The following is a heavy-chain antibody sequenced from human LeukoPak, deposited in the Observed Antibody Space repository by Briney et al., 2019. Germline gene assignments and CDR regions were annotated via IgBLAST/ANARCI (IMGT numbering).Heavy chain of an antibody. CDR2: MNPNSGNT. V-gene: IGHV1-8*01. CDR1: GYTFDNYD. D-gene: IGHD5-24*01. Sequence: ASVKVSCKASGYTFDNYDINWVRQAPGQGLEWMGWMNPNSGNTGYAQRFQGRFTLTRETFISTAYMELSSLRSDDTAVYYCVRAMAPLDTFNYQYAMDVWGQGTMVTVSS. CDR3: VRAMAPLDTFNYQYAMDV. J-gene: IGHJ6*02.